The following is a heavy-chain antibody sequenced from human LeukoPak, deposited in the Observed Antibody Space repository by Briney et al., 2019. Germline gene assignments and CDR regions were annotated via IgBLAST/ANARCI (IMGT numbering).Heavy chain of an antibody. CDR2: IRGSGQST. CDR1: RFTFPTYA. CDR3: AKNRGAVAAASDY. V-gene: IGHV3-23*01. Sequence: PRGSLRLSSVASRFTFPTYAMVCVRQAPGKGLEWGSTIRGSGQSTYYADSVKDRFSISRDNSGNTLFLQMDGLRPDDTATYYCAKNRGAVAAASDYWGQGTVVTVSS. D-gene: IGHD6-13*01. J-gene: IGHJ4*02.